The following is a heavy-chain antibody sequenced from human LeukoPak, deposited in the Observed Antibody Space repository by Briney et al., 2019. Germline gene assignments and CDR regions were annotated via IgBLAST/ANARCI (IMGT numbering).Heavy chain of an antibody. V-gene: IGHV4-39*07. Sequence: SETLSLTCTVSGGSISSDSFYWSWIRQPPGKGLEWIGEINHSGSTNYNPSLKSRVTISVDTSKNQFSLKLSSVTALDTAVYYCARNSVFNAFDIWGQGTMVTVSS. CDR2: INHSGST. CDR3: ARNSVFNAFDI. J-gene: IGHJ3*02. D-gene: IGHD2-21*01. CDR1: GGSISSDSFY.